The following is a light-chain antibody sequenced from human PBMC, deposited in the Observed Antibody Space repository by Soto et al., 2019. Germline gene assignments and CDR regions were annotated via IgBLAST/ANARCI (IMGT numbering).Light chain of an antibody. CDR2: DAS. J-gene: IGKJ4*01. CDR3: QQYNSYPLT. CDR1: QSISSW. Sequence: DIQMSQSPSTLSASVGDRVTITCRASQSISSWLAWYQQKPGKAPKLLIYDASSLEGGVPSRFSGSGSGTEFTLTISSLQPEDFATYYCQQYNSYPLTFGGGTKVDIK. V-gene: IGKV1-5*01.